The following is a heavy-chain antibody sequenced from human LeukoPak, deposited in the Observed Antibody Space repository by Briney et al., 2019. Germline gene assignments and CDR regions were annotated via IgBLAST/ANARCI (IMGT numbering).Heavy chain of an antibody. CDR3: AKDQYGSGSFGVWYYYGMDV. V-gene: IGHV3-23*01. Sequence: GGSLRLSCAASGFTFNNYAMSWVRQAPGKGLEWVSVVSGRDTYYADSVKGRFTISRDNSKNTLYLQMNSLRAEDTAVYYCAKDQYGSGSFGVWYYYGMDVWGQGTTVTVSS. D-gene: IGHD3-10*01. J-gene: IGHJ6*02. CDR2: VSGRDT. CDR1: GFTFNNYA.